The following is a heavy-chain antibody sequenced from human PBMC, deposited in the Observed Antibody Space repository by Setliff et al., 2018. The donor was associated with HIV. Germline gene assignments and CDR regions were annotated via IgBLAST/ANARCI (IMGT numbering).Heavy chain of an antibody. CDR1: GGYISGSSQY. CDR2: ISYGGTT. D-gene: IGHD1-1*01. J-gene: IGHJ4*02. CDR3: ARPQLGLGGGSHFDY. Sequence: PSETLSLTCTVSGGYISGSSQYWGWIRQPPGKGLEWIGSISYGGTTFYNSSPRSRVTVSIDTTKTQFSLKMSSVTAADPAVYYCARPQLGLGGGSHFDYWGQGILVTVSS. V-gene: IGHV4-39*01.